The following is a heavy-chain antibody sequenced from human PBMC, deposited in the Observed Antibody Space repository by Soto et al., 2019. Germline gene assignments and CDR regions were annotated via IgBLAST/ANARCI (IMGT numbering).Heavy chain of an antibody. Sequence: QVQLVESGGGVVQPGRSLRLSCAASGFTFSSYGMHWVRQAPGKGLEWGAVISYDGSNKYYADSVKGRFTISRDNSKNTLYQKMNSLRAEDTAVYYCAKVLGEYWYFDLWGRGTLVTVSS. V-gene: IGHV3-30*18. CDR1: GFTFSSYG. CDR2: ISYDGSNK. CDR3: AKVLGEYWYFDL. J-gene: IGHJ2*01.